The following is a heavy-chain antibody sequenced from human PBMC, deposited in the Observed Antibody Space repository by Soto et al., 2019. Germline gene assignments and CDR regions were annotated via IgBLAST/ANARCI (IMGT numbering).Heavy chain of an antibody. CDR1: GGTFSTTA. J-gene: IGHJ5*02. CDR3: ARDSHSAGGWFDP. D-gene: IGHD2-15*01. Sequence: SVKVSCKASGGTFSTTAITWVRQAPGQGLEWMGGIVPIFGIPNYAQKFQGRLAITADKSTNTAYMELISLRSEDTAVYYCARDSHSAGGWFDPWGLGTLVTAPQ. CDR2: IVPIFGIP. V-gene: IGHV1-69*10.